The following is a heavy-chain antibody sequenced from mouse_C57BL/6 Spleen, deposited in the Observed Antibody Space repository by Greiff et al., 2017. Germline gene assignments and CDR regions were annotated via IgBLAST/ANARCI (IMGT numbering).Heavy chain of an antibody. Sequence: QVQLQQPGAELVRPGSSVKLSCKASGYTFTSYWMDWVKQRPGQGLEWIGNIYPSDSETHYNQKFKDKATLTVDKSSSTAYMQLSSLTSEDSAVYYCERRDWAFYWYFDVWGTGTTVTVSS. V-gene: IGHV1-61*01. D-gene: IGHD4-1*01. CDR1: GYTFTSYW. CDR2: IYPSDSET. CDR3: ERRDWAFYWYFDV. J-gene: IGHJ1*03.